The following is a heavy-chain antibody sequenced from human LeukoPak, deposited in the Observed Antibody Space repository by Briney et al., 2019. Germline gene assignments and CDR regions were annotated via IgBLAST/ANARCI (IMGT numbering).Heavy chain of an antibody. CDR1: GFTFSGNW. J-gene: IGHJ4*02. V-gene: IGHV3-7*01. CDR3: AKLLGTGTTYDS. D-gene: IGHD1-1*01. Sequence: TGGSLRLSCEASGFTFSGNWMSWVRQAPGKGLEGVASINPDGSQKFYVDSVKGRFAISRDNTKNSLYLHMNSLRAEDTAMYYCAKLLGTGTTYDSWGQGTRVTVSS. CDR2: INPDGSQK.